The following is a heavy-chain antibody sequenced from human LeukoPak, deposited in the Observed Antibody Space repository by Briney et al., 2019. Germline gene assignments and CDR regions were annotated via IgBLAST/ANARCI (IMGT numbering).Heavy chain of an antibody. V-gene: IGHV4-59*01. CDR3: ARERSDYDFWSGYIRYGMDV. Sequence: SETLSLTCTVSGGSISSYYWSWIRQPPGKGLEWIGYIYYSGSTNYNPSLKSRVTISVDTSKNQFSLKLSSVTAADTAVYYCARERSDYDFWSGYIRYGMDVWGQGTTVTVSS. J-gene: IGHJ6*02. D-gene: IGHD3-3*01. CDR1: GGSISSYY. CDR2: IYYSGST.